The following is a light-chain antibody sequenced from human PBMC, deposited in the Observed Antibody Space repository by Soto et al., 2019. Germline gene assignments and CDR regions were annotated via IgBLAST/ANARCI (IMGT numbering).Light chain of an antibody. CDR3: NSRAGWNSF. CDR1: SSDVGDSDY. CDR2: EVS. Sequence: QSALTQPPSASGSPGQSVTISCTGISSDVGDSDYVSWYQQHPGKAPKLILYEVSKRPSGVPDRFSGSKSGNTASLTVSGLQAEDEADYYCNSRAGWNSFFGGGTKLTVL. J-gene: IGLJ2*01. V-gene: IGLV2-8*01.